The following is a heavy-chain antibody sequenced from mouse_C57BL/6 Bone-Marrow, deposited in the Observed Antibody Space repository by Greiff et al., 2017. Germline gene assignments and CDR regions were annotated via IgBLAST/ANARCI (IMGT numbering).Heavy chain of an antibody. CDR2: SWWDDDK. J-gene: IGHJ1*03. V-gene: IGHV8-8*01. CDR3: ARRARDCGGSYERYFDV. Sequence: QVTLKVSGPGILQPSQTLSLTCSFSGFSLSTFGMGVGWIRQPSGKGLEWLAHSWWDDDKYYNPALKSRLTISKDTSKNHVFLKIANVDTADTATYDCARRARDCGGSYERYFDVWGTGTTVTVSS. D-gene: IGHD1-1*02. CDR1: GFSLSTFGMG.